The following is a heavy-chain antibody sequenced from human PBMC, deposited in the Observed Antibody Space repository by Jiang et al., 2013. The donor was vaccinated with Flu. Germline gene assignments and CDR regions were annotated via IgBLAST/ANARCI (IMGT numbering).Heavy chain of an antibody. J-gene: IGHJ4*02. CDR2: VNAGNGNT. CDR1: GYTFTTYT. V-gene: IGHV1-3*01. D-gene: IGHD2-15*01. Sequence: EVKKPGASVKVSCKASGYTFTTYTMHWVRQAPGQRLEWMGWVNAGNGNTKYSQNFQGRVTITRDTSASTAYMELSSLRSEDTAVYYCAKGHCSGGSCYYGGFDYWGQGTLVTVSS. CDR3: AKGHCSGGSCYYGGFDY.